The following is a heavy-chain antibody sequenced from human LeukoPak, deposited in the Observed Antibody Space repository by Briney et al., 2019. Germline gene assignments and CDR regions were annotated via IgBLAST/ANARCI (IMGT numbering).Heavy chain of an antibody. CDR2: ISSNGGTT. J-gene: IGHJ4*01. CDR1: GFTFSTYD. D-gene: IGHD5-12*01. CDR3: ARRYSSYDPFDY. V-gene: IGHV3-64*01. Sequence: PGRSLRLSCAASGFTFSTYDMHWVRQAPGKELDFVSAISSNGGTTYYANSVKGRFTISRSNSRNTLYLQMGSLRAEGMAVYYCARRYSSYDPFDYWGQGTLVTVSS.